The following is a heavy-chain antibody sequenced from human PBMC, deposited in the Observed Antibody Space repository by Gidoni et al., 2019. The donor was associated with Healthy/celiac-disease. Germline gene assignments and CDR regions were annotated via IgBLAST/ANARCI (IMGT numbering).Heavy chain of an antibody. CDR2: IYTSGST. D-gene: IGHD3-10*01. J-gene: IGHJ3*02. CDR1: GGSISSGSYY. CDR3: ARERYYGSGSYPNDAFDI. Sequence: QVQLQESGPGLVKPSQTLYLTGTVSGGSISSGSYYWSWMRQPAGKGLEWMWRIYTSGSTKYNPSLKSLVTISVDTSKNQVSLKRSSVTAADTAVYYCARERYYGSGSYPNDAFDIWGQGTMVTVSS. V-gene: IGHV4-61*02.